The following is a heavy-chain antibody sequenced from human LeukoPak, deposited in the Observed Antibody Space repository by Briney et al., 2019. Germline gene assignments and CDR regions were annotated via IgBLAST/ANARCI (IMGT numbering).Heavy chain of an antibody. V-gene: IGHV4-59*11. CDR2: IYYSGST. CDR3: ARDSGVRGVIGY. J-gene: IGHJ4*02. Sequence: SETLSLTCTVSGGSIGSHFWNWIRQSPGKGLEWMGYIYYSGSTEYNPSLKSRISISVDTSKSKFSLKLTSVTAADTAVYYCARDSGVRGVIGYWGQGTLVTVSS. D-gene: IGHD3-10*01. CDR1: GGSIGSHF.